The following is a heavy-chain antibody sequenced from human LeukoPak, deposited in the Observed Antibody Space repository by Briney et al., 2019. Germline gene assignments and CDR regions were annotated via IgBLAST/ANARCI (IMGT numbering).Heavy chain of an antibody. D-gene: IGHD2-15*01. CDR3: ARDSLSGDFDN. V-gene: IGHV4-4*07. Sequence: PSETLSLTCTVSGGSISSYYWSWIRQPAGKGLEWIGRIYTGGSTNYNPSLKSRVTMSVNTSKNQFSLKLSSVTAPDPAVYVCARDSLSGDFDNWGQGTLVTVSS. CDR2: IYTGGST. J-gene: IGHJ4*02. CDR1: GGSISSYY.